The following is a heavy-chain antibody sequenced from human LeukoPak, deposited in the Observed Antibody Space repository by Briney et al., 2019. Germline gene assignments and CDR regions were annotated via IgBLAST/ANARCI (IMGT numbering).Heavy chain of an antibody. CDR2: ISGSGGST. D-gene: IGHD5-12*01. Sequence: GGSLRLSCAASGFTFSSYAMSWVRQAPGKGLEWVSAISGSGGSTYYADSVRGRFSSSRDNAKNSLYLQMNSLRAEDTAVYYCARVQKSRKSVASAVDCWGQGTVVIVSS. V-gene: IGHV3-23*01. CDR1: GFTFSSYA. CDR3: ARVQKSRKSVASAVDC. J-gene: IGHJ4*02.